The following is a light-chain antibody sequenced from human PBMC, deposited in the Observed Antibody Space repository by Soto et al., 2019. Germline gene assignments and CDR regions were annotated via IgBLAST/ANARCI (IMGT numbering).Light chain of an antibody. CDR3: LQHNSYPFT. J-gene: IGKJ3*01. Sequence: DIQMTQSPSSLSASAGDRVTITCRASQGVRSSLDWYQQKPGKAPKRLIYEISSLQSGVPSRFSGSGSGTEFTLTIRRLQSEDFATYYCLQHNSYPFTFGRGTKVDIK. CDR2: EIS. CDR1: QGVRSS. V-gene: IGKV1-17*01.